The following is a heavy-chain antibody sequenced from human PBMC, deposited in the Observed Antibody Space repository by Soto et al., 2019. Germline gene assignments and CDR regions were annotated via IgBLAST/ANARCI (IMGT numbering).Heavy chain of an antibody. D-gene: IGHD4-17*01. CDR3: ARDGLDGRWAFDY. V-gene: IGHV3-21*01. CDR1: GFTFSSYS. J-gene: IGHJ4*02. CDR2: ISSSSSYI. Sequence: GGSLRLSCAASGFTFSSYSMNWVRQAPGKGLEWVSSISSSSSYIYYADSVKGRFTISRDNAKNSLYLQMNSLRAEDTAVYYCARDGLDGRWAFDYWGQGTLVTVSS.